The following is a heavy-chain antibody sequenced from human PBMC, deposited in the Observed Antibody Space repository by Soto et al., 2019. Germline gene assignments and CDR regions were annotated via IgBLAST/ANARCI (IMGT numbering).Heavy chain of an antibody. J-gene: IGHJ6*02. V-gene: IGHV1-3*01. D-gene: IGHD2-15*01. CDR2: INAGNGNT. CDR1: GGTFSSYA. CDR3: ARVYCSGGSCYYYYGMDV. Sequence: ASVKVSCKASGGTFSSYAISWVRQAPGQGLEWMGWINAGNGNTKYSQKFQGRVTITRDTSASTAYMELSSLRSEDTAVYYCARVYCSGGSCYYYYGMDVWGQGTTVTAS.